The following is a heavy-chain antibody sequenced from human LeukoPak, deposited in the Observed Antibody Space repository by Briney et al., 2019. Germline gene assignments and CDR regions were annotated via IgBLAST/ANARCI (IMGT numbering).Heavy chain of an antibody. J-gene: IGHJ5*02. CDR3: ARGIVVVPAAMCNWFDP. V-gene: IGHV4-31*03. Sequence: SETLSLTCTVSGGSISSGGYYWSWIRQHPGKGLEWIGYIYYSGSTYYNPSLKSRVTISVDTSKNQFSLKLSPVTAADTAVYYCARGIVVVPAAMCNWFDPWGQGALVTVSS. D-gene: IGHD2-2*01. CDR1: GGSISSGGYY. CDR2: IYYSGST.